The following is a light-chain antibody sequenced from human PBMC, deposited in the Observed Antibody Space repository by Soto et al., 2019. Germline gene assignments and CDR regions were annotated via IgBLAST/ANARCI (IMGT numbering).Light chain of an antibody. CDR1: QSLSSNS. CDR3: HQYGTSPYT. CDR2: GAS. Sequence: EIVLTQSPGTLSLSPGERATLSCGASQSLSSNSLAWYQQKPGQAPRLLIYGASSRATGIPDRFSGSGSGTDFTLTISRLEPYDFAVYYCHQYGTSPYTFGQGTKLEIK. V-gene: IGKV3-20*01. J-gene: IGKJ2*01.